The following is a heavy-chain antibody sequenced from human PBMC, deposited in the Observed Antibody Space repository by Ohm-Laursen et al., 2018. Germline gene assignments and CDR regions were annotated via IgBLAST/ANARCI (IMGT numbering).Heavy chain of an antibody. V-gene: IGHV3-30*18. Sequence: SLRLSCSASGFTFSSYCMHWLRQAPGKGLEWVSFISDDGSNKYYVDSVKGRFTIARDNSKNTLYLQMNGLRPEDTAVYYCAKDRSGTYRVSDYWGQGTLVTVSS. CDR1: GFTFSSYC. D-gene: IGHD1-26*01. CDR3: AKDRSGTYRVSDY. CDR2: ISDDGSNK. J-gene: IGHJ4*02.